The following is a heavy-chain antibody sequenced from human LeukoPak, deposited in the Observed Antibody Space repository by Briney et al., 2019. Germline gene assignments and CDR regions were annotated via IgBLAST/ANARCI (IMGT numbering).Heavy chain of an antibody. CDR3: ARAQVEYCSGGRCYSGY. CDR1: GYTFTGYY. J-gene: IGHJ4*02. CDR2: INPNSGGT. Sequence: ASVKVSCKASGYTFTGYYIHWVRQAPGQGLEWMGWINPNSGGTNYAQKFKGRVTMTRDTSISTVYMELSRLRSDDTAVYYCARAQVEYCSGGRCYSGYWGQGTLVTVSS. D-gene: IGHD2-15*01. V-gene: IGHV1-2*02.